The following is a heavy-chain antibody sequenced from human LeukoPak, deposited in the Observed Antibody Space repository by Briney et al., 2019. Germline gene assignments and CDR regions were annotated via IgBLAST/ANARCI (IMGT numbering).Heavy chain of an antibody. V-gene: IGHV3-30*18. CDR2: ISYDGSNK. CDR3: AKGRELTFYYYYYMDV. J-gene: IGHJ6*03. D-gene: IGHD1-26*01. Sequence: GGSLRLSCAASGFTFSSYGMHWVRQAPGKGLEWVAVISYDGSNKYYADSVKGRFTISRDNSKNTLYLQMNSLRAEDTAVYYCAKGRELTFYYYYYMDVWGKGTTVTVSS. CDR1: GFTFSSYG.